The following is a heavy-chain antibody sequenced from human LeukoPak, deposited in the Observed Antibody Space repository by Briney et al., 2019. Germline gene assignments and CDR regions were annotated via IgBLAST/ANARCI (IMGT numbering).Heavy chain of an antibody. D-gene: IGHD6-19*01. CDR3: ARDRGGSGPTTTDY. J-gene: IGHJ4*02. CDR2: IYSAGSST. V-gene: IGHV3-74*01. Sequence: GGSLRLSCAASGFTFSSYWMHWVRQVPGKGLEWVSRIYSAGSSTIYADSVKGRFTTSRDNAKNTLYLEMNSLRAEDTAVYYCARDRGGSGPTTTDYWGQGTLVTVSS. CDR1: GFTFSSYW.